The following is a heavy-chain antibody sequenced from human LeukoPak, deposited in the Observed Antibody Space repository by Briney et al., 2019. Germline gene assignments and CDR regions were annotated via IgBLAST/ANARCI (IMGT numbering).Heavy chain of an antibody. J-gene: IGHJ4*02. D-gene: IGHD6-13*01. Sequence: ASVKVSCKASGYTFTGYYMHWVRQAPGQGLEWMGWINPNSGGTNYAQKFQGRVTMTRDTSISTAYMELSRLRSDDTAVYYRARDQSLAAAGTVDYWGQGTLVTVSS. V-gene: IGHV1-2*02. CDR1: GYTFTGYY. CDR3: ARDQSLAAAGTVDY. CDR2: INPNSGGT.